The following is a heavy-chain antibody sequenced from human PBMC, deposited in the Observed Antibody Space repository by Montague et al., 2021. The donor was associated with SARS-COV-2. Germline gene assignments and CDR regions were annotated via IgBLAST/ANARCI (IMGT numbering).Heavy chain of an antibody. CDR2: VYYSGST. V-gene: IGHV4-31*03. CDR3: AREGGRIQHWLRGFDAFNI. Sequence: TLSLTCTVSGGSISDGGYSWTWIRQHPGKGLEWIGYVYYSGSTFYNPSLKSRITISVDTSKNQFSLKLSSVTAADTAVYYCAREGGRIQHWLRGFDAFNIWGQGTVVTVSS. D-gene: IGHD5-18*01. J-gene: IGHJ3*02. CDR1: GGSISDGGYS.